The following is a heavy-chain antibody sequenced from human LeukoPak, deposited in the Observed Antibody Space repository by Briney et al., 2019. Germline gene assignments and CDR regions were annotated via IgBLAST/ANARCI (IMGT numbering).Heavy chain of an antibody. Sequence: GGSLRLSCAASGFTFSSYSMNWVRQAPGKGLEWVSSISSISTYIYHADSVQGRFTISRDNAENSLYLQMNNLRAEDTAMYYCARGRSAWEYYYMDVWGKGTTVTVSS. CDR3: ARGRSAWEYYYMDV. CDR2: ISSISTYI. J-gene: IGHJ6*03. D-gene: IGHD1-26*01. CDR1: GFTFSSYS. V-gene: IGHV3-21*01.